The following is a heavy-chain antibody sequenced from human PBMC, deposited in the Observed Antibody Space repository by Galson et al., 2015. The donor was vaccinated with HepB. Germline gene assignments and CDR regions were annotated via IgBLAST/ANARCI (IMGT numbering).Heavy chain of an antibody. Sequence: SVKVSCKASGYTFTSYGISWVRQAPGQGLEWMGWISAYNGNTNYAQKLQGRVTMTTDTSTSTAYMELRSLRSDDTAVYYCASSGPPYYDFWSGYWGGKYYYYGMDVWHQLTTLTVSS. J-gene: IGHJ6*02. D-gene: IGHD3-3*01. CDR2: ISAYNGNT. CDR3: ASSGPPYYDFWSGYWGGKYYYYGMDV. V-gene: IGHV1-18*04. CDR1: GYTFTSYG.